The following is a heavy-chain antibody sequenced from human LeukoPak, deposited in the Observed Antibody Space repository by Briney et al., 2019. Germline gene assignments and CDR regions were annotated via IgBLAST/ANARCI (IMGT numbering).Heavy chain of an antibody. D-gene: IGHD6-19*01. CDR1: GYTFTSYD. Sequence: ASVKVSCKASGYTFTSYDINWVRQATGQGLEWMGWMNPNSGNTGYAQKFQGRVTMTRDTSISTAYMELSRLRSDDTAVYYCASESSGWSGFDPWGQGTLVTVSS. CDR3: ASESSGWSGFDP. CDR2: MNPNSGNT. J-gene: IGHJ5*02. V-gene: IGHV1-8*01.